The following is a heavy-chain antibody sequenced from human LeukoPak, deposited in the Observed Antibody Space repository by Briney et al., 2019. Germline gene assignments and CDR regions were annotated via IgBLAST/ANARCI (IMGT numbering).Heavy chain of an antibody. V-gene: IGHV1-2*02. D-gene: IGHD6-19*01. Sequence: ASVKVSCKASGYTFTLYYMHWVRQAPGQGLERMGWVDPQSGDTSYAKKFRVRVPMTRVTSISPAYLVLSRLSSDATAVYYGATLKIAVVGNWGQGTLLTVSS. CDR1: GYTFTLYY. CDR3: ATLKIAVVGN. CDR2: VDPQSGDT. J-gene: IGHJ4*02.